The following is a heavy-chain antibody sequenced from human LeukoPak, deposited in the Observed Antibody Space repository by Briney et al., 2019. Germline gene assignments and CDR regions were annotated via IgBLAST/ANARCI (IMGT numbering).Heavy chain of an antibody. D-gene: IGHD3-16*02. CDR2: IYYSGST. J-gene: IGHJ5*02. CDR1: GGSISSYY. Sequence: SETLSLTCTVSGGSISSYYWSWIRQPPGKGLEWIGYIYYSGSTNYNPSLKSRVTISVDTSKNQFSLKLSSVTAADTAVYYCARGGVDNYDYVWGSYRSDWFDPWGQGTLVTVSS. V-gene: IGHV4-59*01. CDR3: ARGGVDNYDYVWGSYRSDWFDP.